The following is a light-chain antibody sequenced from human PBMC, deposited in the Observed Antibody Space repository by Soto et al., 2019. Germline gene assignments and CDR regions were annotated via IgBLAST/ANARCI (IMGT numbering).Light chain of an antibody. CDR2: AAS. Sequence: EIVLTHSPGTLSLSPLERARLSCMSIQSVSSSYLSWYQQKPGQAPRLLIYAASTRATGIPGRFSGSGSGTEFTLTISSLQSEDAAVYYCQQYNDWPPLTFGGGTKVDIK. CDR1: QSVSSSY. CDR3: QQYNDWPPLT. J-gene: IGKJ4*01. V-gene: IGKV3-15*01.